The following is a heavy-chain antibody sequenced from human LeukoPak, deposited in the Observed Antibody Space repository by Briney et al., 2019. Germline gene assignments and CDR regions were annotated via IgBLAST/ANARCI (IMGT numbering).Heavy chain of an antibody. V-gene: IGHV3-7*01. CDR2: IKQDGSEQ. J-gene: IGHJ5*02. Sequence: GGSLRLSCAASGFTFSSYGMHWVRQAPGKGLEWVANIKQDGSEQYYVDSVKGRFTISRDNAKNSLSLQMNSLRAEDTAVYYCARPLLYYYGSETYFWFDPWGQGTLVTVSS. CDR1: GFTFSSYG. D-gene: IGHD3-10*01. CDR3: ARPLLYYYGSETYFWFDP.